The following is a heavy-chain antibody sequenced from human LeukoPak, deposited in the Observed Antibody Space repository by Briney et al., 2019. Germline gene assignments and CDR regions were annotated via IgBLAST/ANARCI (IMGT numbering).Heavy chain of an antibody. CDR2: ISASGDST. Sequence: TGRSLRLSCAASGFSFSSYAMTWVRQAPGKGLEWVSGISASGDSTNYADSVKGRFTISRDNSKNTVYLQVNSLRAEDTAVYYCASFPRADMGLIILDYWGQGTLVTVSS. D-gene: IGHD3-16*02. V-gene: IGHV3-23*01. CDR3: ASFPRADMGLIILDY. CDR1: GFSFSSYA. J-gene: IGHJ4*02.